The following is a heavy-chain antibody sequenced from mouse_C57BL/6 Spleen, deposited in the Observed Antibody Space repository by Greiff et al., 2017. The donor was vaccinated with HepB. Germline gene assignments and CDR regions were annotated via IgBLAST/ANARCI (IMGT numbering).Heavy chain of an antibody. D-gene: IGHD4-1*01. CDR2: INPSSGYT. Sequence: QVHVKQSGAELARPGASVKMSCKASGYTFTSYTMHWVKQRPGQGLEWIGYINPSSGYTKYNQKFKDKATLTADKSSSTAYMQLSSLTSEDSAVYYCARWEPLDYWGQGTTLTVSS. V-gene: IGHV1-4*01. CDR1: GYTFTSYT. CDR3: ARWEPLDY. J-gene: IGHJ2*01.